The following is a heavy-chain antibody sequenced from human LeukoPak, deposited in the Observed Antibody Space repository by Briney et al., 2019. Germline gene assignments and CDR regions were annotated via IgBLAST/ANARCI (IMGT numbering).Heavy chain of an antibody. V-gene: IGHV4-4*07. CDR3: ARELAGYGKLDY. D-gene: IGHD5-12*01. CDR1: GGSFSGYY. Sequence: KPSETLSLTCAVYGGSFSGYYWSWIRQPAGKGLEWIGRIYTSGSTNYNPSLKSRVTISPDTSKNQFSLKLSSVTAADTAVYYCARELAGYGKLDYWGQGILVTVSS. CDR2: IYTSGST. J-gene: IGHJ4*02.